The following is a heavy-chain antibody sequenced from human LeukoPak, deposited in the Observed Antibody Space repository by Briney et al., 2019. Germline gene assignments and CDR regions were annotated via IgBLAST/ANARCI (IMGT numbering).Heavy chain of an antibody. V-gene: IGHV4-39*01. CDR1: GVSISSSSYY. CDR3: LGTMVRVPMDV. D-gene: IGHD3-10*01. CDR2: IYYSGST. Sequence: PSETLSLTCTVSGVSISSSSYYWGWIRQPPGKGLEWIGSIYYSGSTYYNPSLKSRVTISVDTSKNQLSLKLSSVTAADTAVYYCLGTMVRVPMDVWGKGTTVTVSS. J-gene: IGHJ6*03.